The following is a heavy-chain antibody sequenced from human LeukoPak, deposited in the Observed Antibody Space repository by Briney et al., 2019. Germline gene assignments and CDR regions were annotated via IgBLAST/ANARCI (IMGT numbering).Heavy chain of an antibody. Sequence: SETLFLTCTVSGGSMSNNYWSWIRQPAGKGLEWIGRTYTNGGTNYNPSLKSRVTISVDKSKSQFSLKLSSVTAADTAVYYCARGRQDFDTPAPYGVIDIWGQGTMVTVSS. CDR3: ARGRQDFDTPAPYGVIDI. CDR1: GGSMSNNY. J-gene: IGHJ3*02. CDR2: TYTNGGT. D-gene: IGHD4-17*01. V-gene: IGHV4-4*07.